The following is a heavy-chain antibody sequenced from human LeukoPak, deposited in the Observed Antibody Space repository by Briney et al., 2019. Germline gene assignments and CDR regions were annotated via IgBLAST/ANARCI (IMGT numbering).Heavy chain of an antibody. CDR2: ISAYNGNT. CDR3: AKDLGRYCSSTSCSKGY. V-gene: IGHV1-18*01. CDR1: GYTFTSYG. J-gene: IGHJ4*02. D-gene: IGHD2-2*01. Sequence: ASVKVSCKASGYTFTSYGISWVRQAPGQGLEWMGWISAYNGNTNYAQKLQGRVTMTTDTSTSTAYMELRSLRSDDTAVYYCAKDLGRYCSSTSCSKGYWGQGTLVTVSS.